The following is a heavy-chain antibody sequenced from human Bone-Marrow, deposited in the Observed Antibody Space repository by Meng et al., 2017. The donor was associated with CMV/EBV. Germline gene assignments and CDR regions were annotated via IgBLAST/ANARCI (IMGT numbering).Heavy chain of an antibody. Sequence: GGSLRLSCAASGFTFSDHYMSWIRQAPGKGLEWLSYISGSGSTIYYADSVKGRFTISRDNAKNSLSLQMNSLRAEDTAVYYCARRESYQQGYGMDVWGQGTTVPVSS. V-gene: IGHV3-11*01. J-gene: IGHJ6*02. D-gene: IGHD2-2*01. CDR3: ARRESYQQGYGMDV. CDR2: ISGSGSTI. CDR1: GFTFSDHY.